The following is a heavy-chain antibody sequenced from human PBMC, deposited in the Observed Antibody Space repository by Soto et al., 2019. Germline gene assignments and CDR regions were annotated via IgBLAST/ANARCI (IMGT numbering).Heavy chain of an antibody. J-gene: IGHJ6*02. CDR3: ARTRSAWSDFHYYYLDV. V-gene: IGHV3-30*03. D-gene: IGHD1-26*01. CDR1: GFTFSSYG. Sequence: WWSLRLSFAASGFTFSSYGMHWVRQAPGKGLGWVAVISYDSTKTYYADSVKGRFTISRDNSNSALYVQMNSLTGEDTAVYYCARTRSAWSDFHYYYLDVWGQGTTGTV. CDR2: ISYDSTKT.